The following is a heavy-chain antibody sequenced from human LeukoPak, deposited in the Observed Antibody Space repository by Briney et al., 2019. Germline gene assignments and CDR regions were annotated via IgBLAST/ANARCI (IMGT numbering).Heavy chain of an antibody. Sequence: PGGSLRLSCAASGFTFSGSAMHWVRQASGKGLEWVGRIRSRANSYVTAYAAAVTGRFIISRDDSSNTAYLQMNSLTTEDTAVYYCTRYSDTYCSRANCYVDNFYGLDVWGQGTRVTVSS. V-gene: IGHV3-73*01. J-gene: IGHJ6*02. D-gene: IGHD2-2*01. CDR1: GFTFSGSA. CDR2: IRSRANSYVT. CDR3: TRYSDTYCSRANCYVDNFYGLDV.